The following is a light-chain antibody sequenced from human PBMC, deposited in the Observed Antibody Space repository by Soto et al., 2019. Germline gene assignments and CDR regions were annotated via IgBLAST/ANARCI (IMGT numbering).Light chain of an antibody. J-gene: IGLJ2*01. V-gene: IGLV1-51*02. CDR3: GTWDSSLSAVV. CDR2: ENN. Sequence: QSALTQPPSVSAAPGQKFTIACSGSSSNVENNYVSWYQQLPGAAPKLLIYENNRRPSGIPDRFSGSKSGSSATLGITGLQTGDEADYYCGTWDSSLSAVVFGGGTQLTV. CDR1: SSNVENNY.